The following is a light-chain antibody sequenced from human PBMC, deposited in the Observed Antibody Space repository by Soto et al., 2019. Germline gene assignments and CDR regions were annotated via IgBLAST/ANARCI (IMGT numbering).Light chain of an antibody. CDR3: SSYTNTGTLYV. J-gene: IGLJ1*01. Sequence: QSGLTQPASVSGSPGQSITISCTGTSRDIGCYNYVSWYQQHPGKAPKLIIYEVAKRPAGVSSRFSGSKSGNTASLTISGLQAEDEADYHCSSYTNTGTLYVFGTGTKVTVL. CDR2: EVA. CDR1: SRDIGCYNY. V-gene: IGLV2-14*01.